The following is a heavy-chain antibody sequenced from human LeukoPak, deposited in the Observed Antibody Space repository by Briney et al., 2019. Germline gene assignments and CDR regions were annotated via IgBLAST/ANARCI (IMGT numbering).Heavy chain of an antibody. D-gene: IGHD3-22*01. CDR1: GGSISSGDYY. CDR2: IYYSGST. J-gene: IGHJ4*02. V-gene: IGHV4-30-4*01. Sequence: SQTLSLTCTVSGGSISSGDYYWGWIRQPPGKGLEWIGYIYYSGSTYYNPSLKSRVTISVDTSKNQFSLKLSSVTAADTAVYYCARRSYYYDSSGYFDYWGQGTLVTVSS. CDR3: ARRSYYYDSSGYFDY.